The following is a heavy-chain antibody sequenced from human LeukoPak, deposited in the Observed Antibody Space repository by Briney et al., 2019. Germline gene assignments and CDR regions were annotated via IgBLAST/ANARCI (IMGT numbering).Heavy chain of an antibody. J-gene: IGHJ6*02. V-gene: IGHV4-4*07. CDR3: ARGSRSSRRSDYYGMDV. D-gene: IGHD2-2*01. CDR1: GGSISSYY. CDR2: IYTSGST. Sequence: PSETLSLTCTVSGGSISSYYWSWIRQPAGKGLEWIGRIYTSGSTNYNPSLKSRVTMSVDTSKNQFSLKLSSVTAADTAVYYCARGSRSSRRSDYYGMDVWGQGTTVTVSS.